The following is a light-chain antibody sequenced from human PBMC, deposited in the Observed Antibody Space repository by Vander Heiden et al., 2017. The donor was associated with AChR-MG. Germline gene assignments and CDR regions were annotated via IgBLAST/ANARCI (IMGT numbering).Light chain of an antibody. Sequence: SSALTQDPAVSVALGQTVRVTCQGDSLRTYHASWYQQRPGPAPVLVIFGADNRPSGIPDRFSGSFSGSTASLTITGAQAEDEADYYCNSRDGGGHRVVFGGGTKLTVL. V-gene: IGLV3-19*01. J-gene: IGLJ2*01. CDR3: NSRDGGGHRVV. CDR1: SLRTYH. CDR2: GAD.